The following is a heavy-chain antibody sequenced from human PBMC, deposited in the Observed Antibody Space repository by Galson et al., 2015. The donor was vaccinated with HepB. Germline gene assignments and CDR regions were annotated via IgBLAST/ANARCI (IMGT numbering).Heavy chain of an antibody. CDR3: ARAQRAYCGGDCSIGY. V-gene: IGHV3-33*08. CDR2: IWYDGSNK. Sequence: SLRLSCAASGFTFSSYGMHWVRQAPGKGLEWVAVIWYDGSNKYYADSVKGRFTISRDNSKNTLYLQMNSLRAEDTAVYYCARAQRAYCGGDCSIGYWGQGTLATVSS. CDR1: GFTFSSYG. D-gene: IGHD2-21*02. J-gene: IGHJ4*02.